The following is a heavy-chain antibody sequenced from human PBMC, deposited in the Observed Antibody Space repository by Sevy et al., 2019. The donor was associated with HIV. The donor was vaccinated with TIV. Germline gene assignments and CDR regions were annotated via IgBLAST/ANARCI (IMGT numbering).Heavy chain of an antibody. CDR1: GLNFSKYS. CDR2: ISRGGTTT. Sequence: GGSLRLSCAASGLNFSKYSFNWVRQAPEKGLEWVSHISRGGTTTYYAESVKGRFTVSRDDAKNSLYLQMSSLRDEDTAVYYCARDCVLSSGNTALSYYSLSCYYGMDVWGQGTTVTVSS. V-gene: IGHV3-48*02. J-gene: IGHJ6*02. CDR3: ARDCVLSSGNTALSYYSLSCYYGMDV. D-gene: IGHD4-4*01.